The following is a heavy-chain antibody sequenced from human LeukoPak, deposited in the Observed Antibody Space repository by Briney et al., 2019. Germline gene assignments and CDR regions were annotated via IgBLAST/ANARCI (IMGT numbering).Heavy chain of an antibody. CDR3: ARGRGSYWSRHYFDY. CDR1: GGSISSSSYY. CDR2: IYYSGST. Sequence: SETLSLTCTVSGGSISSSSYYWGWIRQPPGKGLEWIGSIYYSGSTYYNPSLKSRVTISVDTSKNQFSLKLSSVTAADTAVYYCARGRGSYWSRHYFDYWGQGTLVTVSS. J-gene: IGHJ4*02. V-gene: IGHV4-39*07. D-gene: IGHD1-26*01.